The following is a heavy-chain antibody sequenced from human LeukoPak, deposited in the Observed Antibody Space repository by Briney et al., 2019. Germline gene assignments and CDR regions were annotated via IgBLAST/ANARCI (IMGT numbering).Heavy chain of an antibody. CDR3: ARRPPRGAAAGTRIDY. Sequence: ASVKVSCKASGYTFTGYYMHWVRQAPGQGLEWMGWINPNSGGTNYAQKSQGRVTMTRDTSISTAYMELSRLRSDDTAVYYCARRPPRGAAAGTRIDYWGQGTLVTVSS. D-gene: IGHD6-13*01. V-gene: IGHV1-2*02. CDR1: GYTFTGYY. J-gene: IGHJ4*02. CDR2: INPNSGGT.